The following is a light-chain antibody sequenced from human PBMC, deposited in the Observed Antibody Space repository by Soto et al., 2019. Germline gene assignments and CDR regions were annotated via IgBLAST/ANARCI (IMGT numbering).Light chain of an antibody. CDR1: QSVSNNY. CDR2: GAS. J-gene: IGKJ1*01. CDR3: QQYGSAAT. V-gene: IGKV3-20*01. Sequence: EIVLTQSPGTLSLSPWERATLSCRASQSVSNNYLAWYQQKPGQAPRLLIYGASNRATGIPDRFSGSGSGTDFTLTISRLESEDFAVYYCQQYGSAATYGQGPRWIS.